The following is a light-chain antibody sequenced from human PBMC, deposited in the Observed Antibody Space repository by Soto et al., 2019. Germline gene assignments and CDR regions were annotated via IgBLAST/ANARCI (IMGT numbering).Light chain of an antibody. CDR1: QGISSW. CDR2: DAS. J-gene: IGKJ2*01. CDR3: QQRSNWPPT. Sequence: TQSPSSLSASVGDRVTITCRASQGISSWLAWYQQKPGQAPRLLIYDASNRATGIPARFSGSGSGTDFTLTISSLEPEDFAVYYCQQRSNWPPTFGQGTKLEIK. V-gene: IGKV3-11*01.